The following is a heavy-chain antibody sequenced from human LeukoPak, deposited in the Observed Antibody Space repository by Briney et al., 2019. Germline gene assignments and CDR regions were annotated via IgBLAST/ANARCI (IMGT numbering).Heavy chain of an antibody. V-gene: IGHV3-48*04. Sequence: GVLRLSCTASGFTFSSYSMNWVRQAPGKRLEWLSYITSTSSSIFYADSVKGRFTISRDNAKSSLYLQMNSLRVEDTAVYYCARGEVGTFYYYYMDVWGKGTTVTVSS. D-gene: IGHD1-1*01. CDR2: ITSTSSSI. CDR3: ARGEVGTFYYYYMDV. CDR1: GFTFSSYS. J-gene: IGHJ6*03.